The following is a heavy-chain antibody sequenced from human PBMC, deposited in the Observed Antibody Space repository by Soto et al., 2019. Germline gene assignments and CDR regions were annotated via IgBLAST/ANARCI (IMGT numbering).Heavy chain of an antibody. J-gene: IGHJ4*02. CDR2: ISSSSSYI. V-gene: IGHV3-21*01. D-gene: IGHD5-12*01. CDR1: GFTVSSNY. Sequence: GGSLRLSCAASGFTVSSNYMSWVRQAPGKGLEWVSSISSSSSYIYYADSVKGRFTISRDNAKNSLYLQMNSLRAEDTAVYYCARDRRDGYNFDYWGQGTLVTSPQ. CDR3: ARDRRDGYNFDY.